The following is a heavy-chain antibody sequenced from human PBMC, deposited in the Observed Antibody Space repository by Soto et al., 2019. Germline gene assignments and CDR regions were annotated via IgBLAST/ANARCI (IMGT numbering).Heavy chain of an antibody. CDR3: ARSYYDILTGYYSSPLVDY. D-gene: IGHD3-9*01. Sequence: QVQLVESGGGVVQPGRSLRLSCAASGFTFSSYGMHWVRQAPGKGLEWVAVIWYDGSNKYYADSVKGRFTFSRDNSKNTLYLQMNSLRAEDTAVYYCARSYYDILTGYYSSPLVDYWGQGTLVTVSS. CDR2: IWYDGSNK. CDR1: GFTFSSYG. V-gene: IGHV3-33*01. J-gene: IGHJ4*02.